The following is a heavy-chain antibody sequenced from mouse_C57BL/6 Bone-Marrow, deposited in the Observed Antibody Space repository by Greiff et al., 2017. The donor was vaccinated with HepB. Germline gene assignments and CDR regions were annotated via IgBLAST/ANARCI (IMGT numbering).Heavy chain of an antibody. D-gene: IGHD1-1*01. CDR2: IYPRDGST. CDR1: GYTFTDHT. V-gene: IGHV1-78*01. J-gene: IGHJ3*01. Sequence: VQLQQSDAELVKPGASVKISCKVSGYTFTDHTIHWMKQRPEQGLEWIGYIYPRDGSTKYNEKFKGKATLTADKSSSTAYMHLNSLTSEDSAVYFCARGKTCYGSSPAWFAYWGQGTLVTVSA. CDR3: ARGKTCYGSSPAWFAY.